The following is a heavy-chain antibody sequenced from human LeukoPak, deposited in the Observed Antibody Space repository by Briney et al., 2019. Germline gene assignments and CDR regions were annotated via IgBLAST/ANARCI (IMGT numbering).Heavy chain of an antibody. D-gene: IGHD3-22*01. CDR1: GLTFSSYD. CDR2: VWYDGSNK. J-gene: IGHJ4*02. CDR3: ARESHYDSSGTLAFDY. V-gene: IGHV3-33*01. Sequence: PGRSLRLSCAASGLTFSSYDMHWARQAPGKGLEWVAVVWYDGSNKYYADSVKGRFTISRDNSKNTLYLQMNSLRAEDTAVYYCARESHYDSSGTLAFDYWGQGTLVTVSS.